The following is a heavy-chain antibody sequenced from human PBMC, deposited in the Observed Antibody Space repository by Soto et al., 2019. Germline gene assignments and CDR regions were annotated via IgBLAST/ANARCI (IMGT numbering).Heavy chain of an antibody. CDR1: GFTFSSYA. Sequence: GGSLRLSCAASGFTFSSYAMSWVRLAPGKGLEWVSAISGSGGSTYYADSVKGRFTISRDNSKNTLYLQMNSLRAEDTAVYYCAKGTHYYDSSGYYNDAFDIWGQGTMVTVSS. D-gene: IGHD3-22*01. J-gene: IGHJ3*02. CDR2: ISGSGGST. CDR3: AKGTHYYDSSGYYNDAFDI. V-gene: IGHV3-23*01.